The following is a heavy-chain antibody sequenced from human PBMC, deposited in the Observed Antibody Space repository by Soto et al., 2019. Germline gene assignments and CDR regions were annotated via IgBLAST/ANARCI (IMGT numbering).Heavy chain of an antibody. CDR1: WGSINDYY. Sequence: SETLSLTCTVSWGSINDYYWPWVRQTPEKGLEWIGYVYNLGSTNYNPSLKIRVTISLDTSKNQFSLNLNSVTAADTAVYYCARALALWNTCYYYLDYWALGTLVPVSS. CDR3: ARALALWNTCYYYLDY. D-gene: IGHD2-15*01. V-gene: IGHV4-59*01. CDR2: VYNLGST. J-gene: IGHJ4*02.